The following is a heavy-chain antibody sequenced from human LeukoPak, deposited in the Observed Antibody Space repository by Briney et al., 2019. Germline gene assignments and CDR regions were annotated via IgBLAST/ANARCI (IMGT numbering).Heavy chain of an antibody. D-gene: IGHD4-17*01. CDR3: ARDRVPFYGDYRGIDYMDV. V-gene: IGHV3-21*01. CDR2: ISSSSSYI. CDR1: GFTFSSYS. Sequence: PGGSLRLSCAASGFTFSSYSMNWVRQAPGKGLEWVSSISSSSSYIYYADSAKGRFTISRDNAKNSLYLQMNSLRAEDTAVYYCARDRVPFYGDYRGIDYMDVWGKGTTVTVSS. J-gene: IGHJ6*03.